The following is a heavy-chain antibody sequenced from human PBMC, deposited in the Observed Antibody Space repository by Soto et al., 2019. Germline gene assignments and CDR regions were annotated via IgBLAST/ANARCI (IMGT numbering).Heavy chain of an antibody. J-gene: IGHJ5*02. Sequence: GGSLRLSCAASGFTSSSYWMHWVRQAPGKGLVWVSRINSDGSSTSYADSVKGRFTISRDNAKNTLYLQMNSLRAEDTAVYYCARVCYDILTGRSYGFEPWGQGTLVTVSS. D-gene: IGHD3-9*01. CDR2: INSDGSST. CDR1: GFTSSSYW. V-gene: IGHV3-74*01. CDR3: ARVCYDILTGRSYGFEP.